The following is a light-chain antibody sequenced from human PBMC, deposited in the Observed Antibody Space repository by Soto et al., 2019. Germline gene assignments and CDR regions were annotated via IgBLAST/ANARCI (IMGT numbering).Light chain of an antibody. CDR3: QQYCGSPLT. V-gene: IGKV1-NL1*01. J-gene: IGKJ4*02. CDR2: GAS. CDR1: QSISSY. Sequence: DIVMTQSPATLSASVGDRVAITCRASQSISSYLTWYQQKPGKAPKLLIYGASSMESGIPARFSGSGSGTDFTLTISRLEPEDFAAYYCQQYCGSPLTFGGGTKVDI.